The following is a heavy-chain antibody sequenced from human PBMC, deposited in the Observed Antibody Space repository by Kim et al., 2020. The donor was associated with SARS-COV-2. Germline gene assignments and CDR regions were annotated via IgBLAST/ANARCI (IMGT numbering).Heavy chain of an antibody. CDR1: GGSVSSGSYY. Sequence: SETLSLTCTVSGGSVSSGSYYWSWIRQPPGKGLEWIGYIYYSGSTNYNPSLKSRVTISVDTSKNQFSLKLSSVTAADTAVYYCARFGSSWSTTDYWGQGTLVTVSS. J-gene: IGHJ4*02. V-gene: IGHV4-61*01. CDR3: ARFGSSWSTTDY. D-gene: IGHD6-13*01. CDR2: IYYSGST.